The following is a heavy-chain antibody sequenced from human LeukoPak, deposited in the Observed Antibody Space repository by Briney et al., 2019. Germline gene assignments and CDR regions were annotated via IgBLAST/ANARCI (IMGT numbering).Heavy chain of an antibody. D-gene: IGHD2-21*01. CDR3: ARVWQDYSGVDY. J-gene: IGHJ4*02. CDR1: GFTFSAYH. CDR2: ISTTGTTI. V-gene: IGHV3-48*02. Sequence: GGSLRLSCAASGFTFSAYHINWVRQAPGKGLEWISYISTTGTTIHYADSVKGRFAISRDNAKSSLYLQMNSLRDEDTVVYYCARVWQDYSGVDYWGQGTLVTVSS.